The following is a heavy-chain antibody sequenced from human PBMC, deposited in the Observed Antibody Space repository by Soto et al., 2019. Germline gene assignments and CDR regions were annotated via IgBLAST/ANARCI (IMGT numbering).Heavy chain of an antibody. CDR2: IGSSSGYM. J-gene: IGHJ4*02. CDR3: TRDRSYYDSSGFLYYFDY. Sequence: EVQVVESGGGLVKPGGSLRLSCVVSGFTFSTNGMNWVRQAPGKGLEWVASIGSSSGYMHYADSVKGRFTIFRDNVKNVLYLQMNSLRVDDTAIYYCTRDRSYYDSSGFLYYFDYWGQGTLVTVSS. CDR1: GFTFSTNG. D-gene: IGHD3-22*01. V-gene: IGHV3-21*01.